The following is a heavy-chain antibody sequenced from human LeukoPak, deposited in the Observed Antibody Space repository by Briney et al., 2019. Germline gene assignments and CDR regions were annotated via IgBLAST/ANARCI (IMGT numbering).Heavy chain of an antibody. D-gene: IGHD3-10*01. CDR1: GFTFSIYS. Sequence: PGGSLRLSCAASGFTFSIYSMNWVRQAPGKGLEWVSYTSGGSHTIYYADSVKGRFTISRDNAKNSLYLQMNSLRAEDTAVYYCARDQRGVPDYWGQGTLVTVSS. CDR2: TSGGSHTI. V-gene: IGHV3-48*01. J-gene: IGHJ4*02. CDR3: ARDQRGVPDY.